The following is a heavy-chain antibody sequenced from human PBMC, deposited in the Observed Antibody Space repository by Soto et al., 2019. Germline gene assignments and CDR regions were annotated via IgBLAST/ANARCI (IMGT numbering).Heavy chain of an antibody. CDR2: ISGSGGST. CDR3: AKLAAAKKNYYYYMDV. Sequence: GSLRLSRAASGFTFSSYAMSWVRQAPGKGLEWVSAISGSGGSTYYADSVKGRFTISRDNSKNTLYLQMNSLRAEDTAVYYCAKLAAAKKNYYYYMDVWGKGTTVTVSS. V-gene: IGHV3-23*01. CDR1: GFTFSSYA. J-gene: IGHJ6*03. D-gene: IGHD6-13*01.